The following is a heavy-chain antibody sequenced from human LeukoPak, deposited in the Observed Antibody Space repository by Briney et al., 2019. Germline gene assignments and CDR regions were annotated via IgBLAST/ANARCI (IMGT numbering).Heavy chain of an antibody. J-gene: IGHJ4*02. V-gene: IGHV4-38-2*02. CDR1: GYSISNGYY. D-gene: IGHD3-22*01. Sequence: SETLSLTCNVSGYSISNGYYWGWIRQPPGKGLEWVGSISHRGSTYYNPSLRSRITISLDRSKQKFSLKLTSVTAADTAVYYCARDHYDSSGYPFDYWGQGTLVTVSS. CDR2: ISHRGST. CDR3: ARDHYDSSGYPFDY.